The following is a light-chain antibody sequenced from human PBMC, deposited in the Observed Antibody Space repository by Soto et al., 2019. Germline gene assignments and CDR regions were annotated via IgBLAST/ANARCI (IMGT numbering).Light chain of an antibody. CDR2: GAY. CDR1: QSVSSSY. Sequence: EIVLTQSPGTLSLSPGERATLSCRASQSVSSSYLAWYQQSPGQAPRLLIYGAYTRATGIPDRFSGSGSGTDFTLTISRLEPVDFAVYYCQQYGKSPPYTFGGGTKVEIK. CDR3: QQYGKSPPYT. J-gene: IGKJ4*01. V-gene: IGKV3-20*01.